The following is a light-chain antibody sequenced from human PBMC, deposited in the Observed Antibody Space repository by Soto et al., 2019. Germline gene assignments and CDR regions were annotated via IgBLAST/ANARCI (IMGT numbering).Light chain of an antibody. V-gene: IGKV1-39*01. J-gene: IGKJ3*01. CDR1: DSIDRY. Sequence: DIQMTQSPSSLSAFVGDTVTINCRATDSIDRYLNWYQQKPGQAPRVLITAASTLESGVPSRFSDSGSRTDFTLTINNLQPEDFATYYCQRTYNAPFTFGPGTKVSIK. CDR2: AAS. CDR3: QRTYNAPFT.